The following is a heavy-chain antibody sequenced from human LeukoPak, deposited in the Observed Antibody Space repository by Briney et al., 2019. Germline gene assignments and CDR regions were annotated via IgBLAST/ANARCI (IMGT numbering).Heavy chain of an antibody. CDR1: GYNFPSYW. Sequence: GESLKISCKGSGYNFPSYWIGWVRQMPGKGLEWMGIIRPEDSETTYSPSFQGQVIISADKSISTAYLQWSSLKASDTAMYYCARLGSGYKYDCWGQGTLVTVSS. J-gene: IGHJ4*02. V-gene: IGHV5-51*01. CDR3: ARLGSGYKYDC. CDR2: IRPEDSET. D-gene: IGHD5-18*01.